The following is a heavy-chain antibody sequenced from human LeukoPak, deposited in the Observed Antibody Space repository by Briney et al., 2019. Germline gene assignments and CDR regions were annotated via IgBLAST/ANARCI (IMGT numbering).Heavy chain of an antibody. J-gene: IGHJ4*02. D-gene: IGHD2-2*01. Sequence: GEPLRLSCAAAEFNFKNYWMTWVRQAPGRGLEWVAKIKQDGSEKDYVDSVKGRFTISRDNAKNSLYLQMNSLRADDTAVYYCAAYQSLGFWGQGTLVTVSS. CDR1: EFNFKNYW. CDR3: AAYQSLGF. CDR2: IKQDGSEK. V-gene: IGHV3-7*01.